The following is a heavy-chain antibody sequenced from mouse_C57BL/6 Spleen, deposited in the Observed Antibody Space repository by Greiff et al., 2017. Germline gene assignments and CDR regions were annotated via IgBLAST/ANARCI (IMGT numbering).Heavy chain of an antibody. CDR3: ARDRDYCGSSYWYFDV. V-gene: IGHV1-55*01. CDR2: IYPGSGST. Sequence: QVQLQQPGAELVKPGASVKMSCKASGYTFTSYWITWVKQRPGQGLEWIGDIYPGSGSTNYNEKFKSKATLTVDTSSSTAYMQLSSLTSEDSAVYYCARDRDYCGSSYWYFDVWGTGTTVTVSS. CDR1: GYTFTSYW. D-gene: IGHD1-1*01. J-gene: IGHJ1*03.